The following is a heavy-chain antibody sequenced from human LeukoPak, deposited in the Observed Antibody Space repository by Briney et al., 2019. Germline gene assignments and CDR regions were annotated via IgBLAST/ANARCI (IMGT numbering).Heavy chain of an antibody. D-gene: IGHD3-22*01. Sequence: TFTWXYXXXVRQAPXQGLXXXGWISANSGGTKYAQKFQGRVTIKRDTYISKDYMELKRQRDDDRALYYCARDRVIVGPSDGFDIWGQGTMVTVSS. CDR3: ARDRVIVGPSDGFDI. J-gene: IGHJ3*02. CDR2: ISANSGGT. V-gene: IGHV1-2*02. CDR1: TFTWXY.